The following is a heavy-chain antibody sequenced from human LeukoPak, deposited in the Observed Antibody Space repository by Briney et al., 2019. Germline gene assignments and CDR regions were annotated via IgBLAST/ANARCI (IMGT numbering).Heavy chain of an antibody. CDR2: IIPIFGTA. CDR3: ARVEKNWNYPEYFQH. CDR1: GGTFSSYA. Sequence: GASVKVSCKASGGTFSSYAISWVRQAPGQGLEWMGGIIPIFGTANYAQKFQGRVTITADKSTSTAYMELSSLRSEDTAVYYCARVEKNWNYPEYFQHWGQGTLVTVSS. V-gene: IGHV1-69*06. J-gene: IGHJ1*01. D-gene: IGHD1-7*01.